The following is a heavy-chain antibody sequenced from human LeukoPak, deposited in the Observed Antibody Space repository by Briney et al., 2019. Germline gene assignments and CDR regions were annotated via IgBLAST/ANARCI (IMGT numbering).Heavy chain of an antibody. CDR1: GYSFTRYW. J-gene: IGHJ4*02. CDR3: ARQVEEYYTSSEDY. D-gene: IGHD6-6*01. CDR2: IYPGDSVT. V-gene: IGHV5-51*01. Sequence: GESLKISCKGSGYSFTRYWIGWVRQMPGKGLEWMGMIYPGDSVTRYSPSFQGQVTISADKSISTAYLQWSSLKASDSAMYYCARQVEEYYTSSEDYWGQETLVTVSS.